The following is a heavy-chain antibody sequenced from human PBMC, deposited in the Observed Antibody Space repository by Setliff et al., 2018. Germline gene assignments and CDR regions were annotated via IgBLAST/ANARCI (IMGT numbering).Heavy chain of an antibody. CDR2: VDPSDSYA. J-gene: IGHJ5*01. CDR1: GYSFIDYW. Sequence: PGESLKISCKGSGYSFIDYWISWVRQKPGGGLEWMGKVDPSDSYATYGPSFQGHVIISVDTSINTVYLQWSRLEASDSGIYYCARPIESSRWHPFDSWGQGTLVTVSS. CDR3: ARPIESSRWHPFDS. D-gene: IGHD2-2*01. V-gene: IGHV5-10-1*01.